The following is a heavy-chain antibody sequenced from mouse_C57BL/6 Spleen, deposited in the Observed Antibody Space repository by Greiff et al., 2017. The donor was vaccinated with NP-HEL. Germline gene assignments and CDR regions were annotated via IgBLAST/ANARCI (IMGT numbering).Heavy chain of an antibody. CDR2: IDPSDSYT. CDR1: GYTFTSYW. D-gene: IGHD2-4*01. Sequence: QVQLQQPGAELVKPGASVKLSCKASGYTFTSYWMQWVKQRPGQGLEWIGEIDPSDSYTNYNQKFKGKATLTVDTSSSTAYMQLSSLTSEDSAVYYSAPYDYDWFAYWGQGTLVTVSA. V-gene: IGHV1-50*01. J-gene: IGHJ3*01. CDR3: APYDYDWFAY.